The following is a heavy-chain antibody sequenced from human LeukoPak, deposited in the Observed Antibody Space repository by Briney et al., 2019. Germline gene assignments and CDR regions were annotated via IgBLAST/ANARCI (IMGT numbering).Heavy chain of an antibody. CDR1: GGSISSGSYY. CDR2: IYTSGSA. Sequence: PSETLSLTCTVSGGSISSGSYYWSWIRQPAGKGLEWIGRIYTSGSAYYNPSLKSRVSMSVDTSKNQFSLNLYSVTAADTAVYYCARVAFYGAILDDIWGQGTMVTVSS. J-gene: IGHJ3*02. V-gene: IGHV4-61*02. CDR3: ARVAFYGAILDDI. D-gene: IGHD4/OR15-4a*01.